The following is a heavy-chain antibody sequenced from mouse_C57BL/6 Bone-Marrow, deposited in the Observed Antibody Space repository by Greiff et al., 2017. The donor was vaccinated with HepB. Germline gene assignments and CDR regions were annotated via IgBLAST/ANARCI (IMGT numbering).Heavy chain of an antibody. CDR1: GFTFSSYA. D-gene: IGHD2-3*01. Sequence: DVQLVESGGGLVKPGGSLKLSCAASGFTFSSYAMSWVRQTPEKRLEWVATISDGGSYTYYPDNVKGRFTISRDNAKNNLYLQMSHLKSEDTAMYYCARAPRWLLQDYWGQGTTLTVSS. V-gene: IGHV5-4*01. CDR3: ARAPRWLLQDY. J-gene: IGHJ2*01. CDR2: ISDGGSYT.